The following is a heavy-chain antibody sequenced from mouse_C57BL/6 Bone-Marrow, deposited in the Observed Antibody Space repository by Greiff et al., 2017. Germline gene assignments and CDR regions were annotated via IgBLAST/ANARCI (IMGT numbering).Heavy chain of an antibody. Sequence: VQLVESGAELAKPGASVKLSCKASGYTFTSYWMHWVKQRPGQGLEWIGYINPSSGSTKYNQKFKDKVTLTADKSSSTAYMQLSSLTYEDSAVDYWARRLRRFADWGQGTLVTVSA. CDR2: INPSSGST. V-gene: IGHV1-7*01. CDR3: ARRLRRFAD. D-gene: IGHD2-4*01. J-gene: IGHJ3*01. CDR1: GYTFTSYW.